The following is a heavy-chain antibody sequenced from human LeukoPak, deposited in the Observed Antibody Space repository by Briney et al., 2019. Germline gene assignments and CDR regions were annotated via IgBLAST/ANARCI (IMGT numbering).Heavy chain of an antibody. D-gene: IGHD4-17*01. J-gene: IGHJ4*02. CDR1: GYTFTSYG. V-gene: IGHV1-18*01. CDR2: ISAYNGNT. CDR3: ARDRGQREVTTCFDY. Sequence: ASVKVSCKASGYTFTSYGISWVRRAPGQGLEWMGWISAYNGNTNYAQKLQGRVTMTTDTSTSTAYMELRSLRSDDTAVYYCARDRGQREVTTCFDYWGQGTLVTVSS.